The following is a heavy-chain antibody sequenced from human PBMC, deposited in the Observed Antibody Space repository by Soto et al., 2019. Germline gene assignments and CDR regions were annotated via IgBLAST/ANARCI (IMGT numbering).Heavy chain of an antibody. Sequence: QITLKESGPTLVKPTQTLTLTCTFSGFSLSTSGVGVGWIRQPPGKALEWLALIYWDDDKRYSPSLKSRLTTTKDPSQNQVVPTMNNIDPVDPATYYRAHRPSYFSGYSCYSGFDYWGQGTLVTVSS. D-gene: IGHD2-15*01. V-gene: IGHV2-5*02. CDR3: AHRPSYFSGYSCYSGFDY. CDR1: GFSLSTSGVG. CDR2: IYWDDDK. J-gene: IGHJ4*02.